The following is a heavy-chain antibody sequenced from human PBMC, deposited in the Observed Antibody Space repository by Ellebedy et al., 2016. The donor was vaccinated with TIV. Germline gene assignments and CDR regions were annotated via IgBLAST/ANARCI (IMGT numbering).Heavy chain of an antibody. CDR3: ARDPGGGGDFGDNWFDP. Sequence: GESLKISCEASGFIVSDYFMNWVRQAPGKGLEWVSVLYPDAKTNYTDSVNGRFIVSRDSSKNTLYLQMNSLTAEDTAVYYCARDPGGGGDFGDNWFDPWGQGTLVTVSS. CDR2: LYPDAKT. D-gene: IGHD2-21*01. CDR1: GFIVSDYF. J-gene: IGHJ5*02. V-gene: IGHV3-66*01.